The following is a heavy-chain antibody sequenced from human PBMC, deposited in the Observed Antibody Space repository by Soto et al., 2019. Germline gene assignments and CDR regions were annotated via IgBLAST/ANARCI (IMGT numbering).Heavy chain of an antibody. CDR1: GFTFTSYS. J-gene: IGHJ4*02. V-gene: IGHV3-23*01. CDR2: VNPGGYST. CDR3: AKDLRAGSGYDFDY. D-gene: IGHD5-12*01. Sequence: EVQLLQSGGGLVQPGGSLRLSCAASGFTFTSYSMTWVRQTPGKGLEWVAAVNPGGYSTYYADSVKGRFNISRDNSNKTLYLQMNSLRAEDTAVYYCAKDLRAGSGYDFDYRDQGTLVPVSS.